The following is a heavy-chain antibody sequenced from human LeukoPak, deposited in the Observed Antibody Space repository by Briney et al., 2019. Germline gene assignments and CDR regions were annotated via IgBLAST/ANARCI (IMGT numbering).Heavy chain of an antibody. Sequence: PSETLSLTCTVSGGSISSSPYYWGWIRQPPGKGPEWIGSIYHSGSTFYDPSLKSRVTISIDTSRNQFSLRLNSVTSADTAVYFCARGPDYSSSYAANWFDPWGQGTLVTVSS. V-gene: IGHV4-39*01. CDR2: IYHSGST. J-gene: IGHJ5*02. CDR1: GGSISSSPYY. CDR3: ARGPDYSSSYAANWFDP. D-gene: IGHD6-13*01.